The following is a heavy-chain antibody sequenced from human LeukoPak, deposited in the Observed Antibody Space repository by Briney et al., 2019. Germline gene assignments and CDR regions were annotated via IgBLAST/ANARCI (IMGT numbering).Heavy chain of an antibody. V-gene: IGHV1-69*13. CDR1: GGTFSSYA. Sequence: SVKVSCKASGGTFSSYAISWVRQAPGQGLEWMGGIIPIFGTANYAQKFQGRVTITADESTSTAYMELSSLRSEDTAVYYCARARFLEWLPHQTARLYYFDYWGQGTLVTVSS. D-gene: IGHD3-3*01. CDR2: IIPIFGTA. CDR3: ARARFLEWLPHQTARLYYFDY. J-gene: IGHJ4*02.